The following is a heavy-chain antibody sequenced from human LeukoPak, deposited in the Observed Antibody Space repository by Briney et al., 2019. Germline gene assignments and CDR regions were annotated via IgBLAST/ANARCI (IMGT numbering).Heavy chain of an antibody. CDR1: GGSISSYY. CDR3: ARVRWYYDSSGYYRNPYYFDY. CDR2: IYYSGST. V-gene: IGHV4-59*01. J-gene: IGHJ4*02. D-gene: IGHD3-22*01. Sequence: PSETLSLTCTVSGGSISSYYWSWIRQPPGKGLEWIGYIYYSGSTNYNPSLKSRVTISVDTSKNQFSLKLSSVTAADTAVYYCARVRWYYDSSGYYRNPYYFDYWGQGTLVTVSS.